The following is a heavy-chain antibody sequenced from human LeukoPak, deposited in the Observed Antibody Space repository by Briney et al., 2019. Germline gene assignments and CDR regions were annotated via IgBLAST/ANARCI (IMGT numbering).Heavy chain of an antibody. Sequence: PSETLSLTCTVSGGSISSSSYYWGWIRQPPGKGLEWIGSIYYSGSTYYNPSLKSRVTISVDTSKNQFSLKLSSVAAADTAVYYCAGYVSSSWYVSVDYWGQGTLVTVSS. CDR1: GGSISSSSYY. J-gene: IGHJ4*02. CDR3: AGYVSSSWYVSVDY. V-gene: IGHV4-39*01. D-gene: IGHD6-13*01. CDR2: IYYSGST.